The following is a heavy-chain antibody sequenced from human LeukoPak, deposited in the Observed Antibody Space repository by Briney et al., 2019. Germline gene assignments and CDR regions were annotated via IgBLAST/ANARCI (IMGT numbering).Heavy chain of an antibody. CDR2: IYTTGNT. V-gene: IGHV4-4*07. CDR3: AREIAARPYYYYYMDV. Sequence: SETLSLTCIVSGGSISSYYWSWIRQPAGKGLEWIGRIYTTGNTNYNPSLKSRVTMSVDTSKNQFSLKLSSVTAADTAVYYCAREIAARPYYYYYMDVWGKGTTVTVSS. CDR1: GGSISSYY. D-gene: IGHD6-6*01. J-gene: IGHJ6*03.